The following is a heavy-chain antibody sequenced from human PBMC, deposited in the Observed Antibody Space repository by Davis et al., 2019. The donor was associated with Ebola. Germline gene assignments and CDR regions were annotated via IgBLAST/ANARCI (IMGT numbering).Heavy chain of an antibody. V-gene: IGHV1-46*01. CDR2: INPSGGST. D-gene: IGHD6-13*01. Sequence: SVKVSCKASGYTFTSYYMHWVRQAPGQGLEWMGIINPSGGSTSYAQKFQGRVTMTRDTSTSTVYMELSSLRSEDTAVYYCARDMSQIAAAGRPMDYWGQGTLVTVSS. CDR3: ARDMSQIAAAGRPMDY. CDR1: GYTFTSYY. J-gene: IGHJ4*02.